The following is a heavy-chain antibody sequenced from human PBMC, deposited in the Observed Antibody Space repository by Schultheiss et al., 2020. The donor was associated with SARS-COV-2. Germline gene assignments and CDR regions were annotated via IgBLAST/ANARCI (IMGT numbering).Heavy chain of an antibody. CDR3: ARLRTTVTPPIDY. CDR1: GDSVSSNSAA. J-gene: IGHJ4*02. Sequence: SQTLSLTCAISGDSVSSNSAAWNWIRQSPSRGLEWLGRTYYRSKWYNDYAVSVKSRITINPDTSKNQFSLKLSSVTAADTAVYYCARLRTTVTPPIDYWGQGTLVTVSS. CDR2: TYYRSKWYN. V-gene: IGHV6-1*01. D-gene: IGHD4-17*01.